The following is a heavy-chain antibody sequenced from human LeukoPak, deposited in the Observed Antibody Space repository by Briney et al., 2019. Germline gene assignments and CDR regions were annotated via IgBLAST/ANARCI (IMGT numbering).Heavy chain of an antibody. V-gene: IGHV3-30*02. J-gene: IGHJ3*02. CDR2: IRYDGSNK. CDR3: AKDRWATQTTYDAFDI. CDR1: GFTFSSYG. D-gene: IGHD1-14*01. Sequence: GGSLSLSCAASGFTFSSYGMHWVRQAPGKRLEWVAFIRYDGSNKNYADSVKGRFTISRDNSKNTLYLQMNSPRAEDTAGYYCAKDRWATQTTYDAFDIWGQGTMVTVSS.